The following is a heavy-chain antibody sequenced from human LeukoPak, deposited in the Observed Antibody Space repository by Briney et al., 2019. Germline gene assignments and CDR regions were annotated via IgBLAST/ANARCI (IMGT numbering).Heavy chain of an antibody. V-gene: IGHV3-7*01. J-gene: IGHJ6*03. Sequence: GGSLRLSCAASGFTFSSYWMSWVRQAPGKGLEWVANIKQDGSEKYYVDSVKGRFTISRDNAKNSLYLQMNSLRAEDTAVYYCARADYGSGLVYYYYMDVWGKGTTVTVSS. CDR1: GFTFSSYW. CDR3: ARADYGSGLVYYYYMDV. D-gene: IGHD3-10*01. CDR2: IKQDGSEK.